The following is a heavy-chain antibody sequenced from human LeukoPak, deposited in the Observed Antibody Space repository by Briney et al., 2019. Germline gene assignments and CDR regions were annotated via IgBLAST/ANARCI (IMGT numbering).Heavy chain of an antibody. CDR3: ARFTTTPGGYTYGRGVFDY. CDR1: GGSISGGNYY. V-gene: IGHV4-61*02. D-gene: IGHD5-18*01. Sequence: PSQTLSLTCTVSGGSISGGNYYWSWIRQPAGKGLEWIGRFYSSESANYNPSLKSRVTMSIDTSKNQFSLRLTSVTAADTAVYYCARFTTTPGGYTYGRGVFDYWGQGTPVIVSS. J-gene: IGHJ4*02. CDR2: FYSSESA.